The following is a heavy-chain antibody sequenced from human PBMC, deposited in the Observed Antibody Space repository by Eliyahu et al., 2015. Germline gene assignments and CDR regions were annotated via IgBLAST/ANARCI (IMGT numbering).Heavy chain of an antibody. CDR2: IIPIFGTG. J-gene: IGHJ3*02. CDR1: GGTFSSYA. D-gene: IGHD2-2*01. Sequence: QVQLVQSGAEVKKPGSSVKVSCKASGGTFSSYAISWVRQAPGQGLEWMGGIIPIFGTGKHAQKFQGRVTLTTDESTSTAYMELSSLRSEDTAVYYCAGEAEYCSSTSCLEYAFDIWGQGTMVTVSS. CDR3: AGEAEYCSSTSCLEYAFDI. V-gene: IGHV1-69*05.